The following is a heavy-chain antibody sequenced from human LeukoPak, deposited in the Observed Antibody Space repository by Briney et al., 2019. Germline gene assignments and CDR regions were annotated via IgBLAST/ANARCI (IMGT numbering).Heavy chain of an antibody. V-gene: IGHV3-66*01. Sequence: GGSLRLSCAASGFAVSNNYMSWFRQAPGKGLQWVSIIYSGDYTFYADSARGRFTISRDNSKNTLYLQMNSLRAEDTAVYYCARDPWHYSDSSCYDIWGQGTMVTVSS. D-gene: IGHD3-22*01. CDR3: ARDPWHYSDSSCYDI. CDR2: IYSGDYT. J-gene: IGHJ3*02. CDR1: GFAVSNNY.